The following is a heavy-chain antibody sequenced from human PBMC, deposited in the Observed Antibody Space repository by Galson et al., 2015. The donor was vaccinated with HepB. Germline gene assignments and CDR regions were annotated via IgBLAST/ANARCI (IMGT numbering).Heavy chain of an antibody. CDR1: GFTFSTHW. D-gene: IGHD2-15*01. J-gene: IGHJ5*02. V-gene: IGHV3-7*03. CDR2: IKEDGSQK. Sequence: SLRLSCAASGFTFSTHWMTWVRQAPGEGLEWVANIKEDGSQKFYVDSVKGRFIISGDNAKNSLSLQMDSLRVEDTAVYYCANMFCSGGRCRQSWGQGTLVTVSS. CDR3: ANMFCSGGRCRQS.